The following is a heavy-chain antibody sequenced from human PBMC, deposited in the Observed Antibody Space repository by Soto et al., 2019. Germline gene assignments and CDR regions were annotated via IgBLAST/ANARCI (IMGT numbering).Heavy chain of an antibody. CDR1: GDSXSXXXXX. V-gene: IGHV4-31*03. CDR2: IYHSGST. D-gene: IGHD2-21*01. Sequence: QVQLQESGPGLVKPSQTLSLTCTVSGDSXSXXXXXXXXXXXXXXXXXXXIGYIYHSGSTIYNPSLKSRVTISVDTSKNRLSLELSNVXXAXXAVYYCARDGAGAYGLGWFDPWGQGILVTVSS. CDR3: ARDGAGAYGLGWFDP. J-gene: IGHJ5*02.